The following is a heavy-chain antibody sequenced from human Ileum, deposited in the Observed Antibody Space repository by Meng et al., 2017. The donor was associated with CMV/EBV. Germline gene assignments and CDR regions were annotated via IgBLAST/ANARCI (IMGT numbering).Heavy chain of an antibody. J-gene: IGHJ4*02. D-gene: IGHD1-26*01. CDR3: AKDNGYGGSYFDF. V-gene: IGHV3-30*04. CDR1: GFSFSSHT. CDR2: MSYDGRIQ. Sequence: GESLKISCAASGFSFSSHTVHWVRQVPAKGLEWVAVMSYDGRIQDYAKSVQGRFTVSRDNSKNTLYLQMNSLRADDTAVYYCAKDNGYGGSYFDFWGQGTLVTVSS.